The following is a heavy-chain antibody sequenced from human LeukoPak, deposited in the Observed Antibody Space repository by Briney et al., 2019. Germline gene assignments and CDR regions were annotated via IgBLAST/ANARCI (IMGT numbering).Heavy chain of an antibody. J-gene: IGHJ4*02. V-gene: IGHV1-46*01. CDR1: GYTFTSYY. CDR3: ARDRLNVLRFSPPDDY. CDR2: INPSGGST. D-gene: IGHD3-3*01. Sequence: ASVKVSCKASGYTFTSYYIHWVRQAPGQGLEWMGIINPSGGSTSYAHKFQGRVTMTWDTSTSTVYMELSSLTSKDTAVYYCARDRLNVLRFSPPDDYWGQGTLVTVSS.